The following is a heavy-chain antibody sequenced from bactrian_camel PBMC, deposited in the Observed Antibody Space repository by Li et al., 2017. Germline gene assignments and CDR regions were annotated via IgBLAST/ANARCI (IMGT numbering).Heavy chain of an antibody. CDR1: GYTYNRNC. CDR2: IATGSGNT. J-gene: IGHJ7*01. V-gene: IGHV3S1*01. Sequence: HVQLVESGGGSVQAGGSLRLSCAASGYTYNRNCMAWFRQAPGKEREGVARIATGSGNTYYADSVKGRFTISQDNAKNTVYLQMNSLKPEDTATYYCAAKVVEGSCSVESAIDLWGKGTQVTVS. D-gene: IGHD6*01.